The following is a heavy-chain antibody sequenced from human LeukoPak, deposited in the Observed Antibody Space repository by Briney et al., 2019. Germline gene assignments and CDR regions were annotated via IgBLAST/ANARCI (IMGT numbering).Heavy chain of an antibody. CDR2: IYYSGST. Sequence: LEWIGYIYYSGSTNYNPSLKSRVTISVDTSKNQFSLKLSSVTAADTAVYYCARAPSLDYWGQGTLVTVSS. J-gene: IGHJ4*02. CDR3: ARAPSLDY. V-gene: IGHV4-59*12.